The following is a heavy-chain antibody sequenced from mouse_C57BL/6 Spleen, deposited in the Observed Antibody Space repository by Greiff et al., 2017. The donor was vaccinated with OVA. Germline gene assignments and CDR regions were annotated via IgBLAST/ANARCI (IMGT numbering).Heavy chain of an antibody. CDR3: ARGGIRRDVDY. CDR1: GYTFTSYW. CDR2: ISPGSGST. J-gene: IGHJ2*01. D-gene: IGHD2-12*01. Sequence: QVHVKQPGAELVKPGASVKMSCKASGYTFTSYWITWVKQRPGQGLEWIGDISPGSGSTNYNEKFKSKATLTVDTSSSTAYMQLSSLTSEDSAVYYCARGGIRRDVDYWGQGTTLTVSS. V-gene: IGHV1-55*01.